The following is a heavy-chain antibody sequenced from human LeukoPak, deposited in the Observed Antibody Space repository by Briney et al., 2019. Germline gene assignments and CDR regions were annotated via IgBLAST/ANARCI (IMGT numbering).Heavy chain of an antibody. CDR3: ARDRNVPYYYYYMDV. V-gene: IGHV1-69*01. Sequence: SVKVSCKASGGTFSSYAISWVRQAPGQGLEWMGGIIRIFGTANYAQKFQGRVTITADESTSTAYMELSSLRSEDTAVYYCARDRNVPYYYYYMDVWGKGTTVTVSS. CDR2: IIRIFGTA. CDR1: GGTFSSYA. J-gene: IGHJ6*03. D-gene: IGHD1-1*01.